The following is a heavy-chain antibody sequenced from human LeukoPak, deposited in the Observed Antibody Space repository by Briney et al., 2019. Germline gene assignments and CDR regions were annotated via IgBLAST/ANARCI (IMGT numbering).Heavy chain of an antibody. CDR2: IYYTGST. J-gene: IGHJ3*01. D-gene: IGHD3-16*02. V-gene: IGHV4-59*01. CDR1: GGSISSYY. CDR3: ARSAHYYYAGASYRVAFDV. Sequence: SETLSLTCTVYGGSISSYYWSWIRQPPGKGLEWIGNIYYTGSTKYNPSLKSRVTISVDTSKNQFSLKLGSVTAADTAMYYCARSAHYYYAGASYRVAFDVGGQRTTVTVSS.